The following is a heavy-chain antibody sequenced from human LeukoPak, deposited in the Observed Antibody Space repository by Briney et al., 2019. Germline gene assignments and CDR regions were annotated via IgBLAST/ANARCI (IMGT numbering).Heavy chain of an antibody. Sequence: GGSLRLSCAASGFTFSSYWMHWVRQAPGKGLVWVSRISGDGSTTGYADSVKGRFTISRDNAKNTLYLQMNSLRAEDTAVYYCARGGVYSTSAVDYWGQGALVTVSS. CDR1: GFTFSSYW. V-gene: IGHV3-74*01. J-gene: IGHJ4*02. D-gene: IGHD6-6*01. CDR2: ISGDGSTT. CDR3: ARGGVYSTSAVDY.